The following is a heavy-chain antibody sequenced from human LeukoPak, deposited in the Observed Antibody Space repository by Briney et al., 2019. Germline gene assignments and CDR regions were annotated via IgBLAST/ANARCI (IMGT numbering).Heavy chain of an antibody. V-gene: IGHV4-30-4*08. CDR3: ARVPLYCGGDCLYFDY. Sequence: PSETLSLTCTVSGGSISSGDYYWSWIRQPPGKGLEWIGYIYYGGSTYYNPSLKSRVTISVDTSKNQFSLKLSSVTAADTAVYYCARVPLYCGGDCLYFDYWGQGTLSPSPQ. CDR2: IYYGGST. D-gene: IGHD2-21*01. CDR1: GGSISSGDYY. J-gene: IGHJ4*02.